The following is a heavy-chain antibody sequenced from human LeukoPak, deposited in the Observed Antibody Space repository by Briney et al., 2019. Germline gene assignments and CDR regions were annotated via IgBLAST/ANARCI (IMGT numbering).Heavy chain of an antibody. V-gene: IGHV5-51*01. D-gene: IGHD2-15*01. CDR1: GYSFTSYW. CDR3: AREGARYCSGGSCYRVDP. Sequence: GESLKISCKGSGYSFTSYWIGWVRQMPGKGLEWMGIIYPGDSDTRYSPSFQGQVTISADKSISTAYLQWSSLKASDTAMYYCAREGARYCSGGSCYRVDPWGQGTLVTVSS. CDR2: IYPGDSDT. J-gene: IGHJ5*02.